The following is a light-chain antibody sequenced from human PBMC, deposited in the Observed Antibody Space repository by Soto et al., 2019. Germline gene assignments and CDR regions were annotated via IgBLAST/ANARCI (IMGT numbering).Light chain of an antibody. Sequence: DIQMTQSPSSLSASVGDRVTITCRASQSISSYLNWYQQKPGKAPKLLIYAASSLQSGVPSRFSGSGSGTEFNLTISSLQPEDFPTYHCQQCYSTPPMYTFGQGTTLEIK. V-gene: IGKV1-39*01. CDR2: AAS. CDR3: QQCYSTPPMYT. CDR1: QSISSY. J-gene: IGKJ2*01.